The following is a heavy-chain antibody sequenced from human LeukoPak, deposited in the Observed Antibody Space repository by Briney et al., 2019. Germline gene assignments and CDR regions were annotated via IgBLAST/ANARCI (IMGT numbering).Heavy chain of an antibody. CDR1: GFTFRSFA. CDR2: ISGSGDST. CDR3: TKGSVLTIFGMAWHAFDI. D-gene: IGHD3-3*01. J-gene: IGHJ3*02. Sequence: GGSLRLSCAASGFTFRSFAVSWVRQAPGKGLEWVSVISGSGDSTSYADSVKGRFTVSRDNSKNTLYLQMNSLRAEDTAIYYCTKGSVLTIFGMAWHAFDIWGQGTKVTVSP. V-gene: IGHV3-23*01.